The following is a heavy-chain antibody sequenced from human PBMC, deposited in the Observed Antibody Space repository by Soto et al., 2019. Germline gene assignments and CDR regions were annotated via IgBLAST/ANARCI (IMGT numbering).Heavy chain of an antibody. D-gene: IGHD3-10*01. J-gene: IGHJ4*02. Sequence: QVQLQESGPGLVKPSETLSLTCTVSGGSVSSGSYYWSWIRQPPGKGLEWVSTITDTGGDAKYADSVRGRFTISRDNSKKTLYLQMSSLRADDSAVYFCARGSKDSYPGSRIFDFWGRGTLVTVSS. CDR1: GGSVSSGSYY. CDR3: ARGSKDSYPGSRIFDF. V-gene: IGHV4-61*01. CDR2: ITDTGGDA.